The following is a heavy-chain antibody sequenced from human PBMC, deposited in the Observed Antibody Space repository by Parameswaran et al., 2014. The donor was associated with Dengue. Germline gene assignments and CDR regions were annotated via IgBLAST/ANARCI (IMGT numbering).Heavy chain of an antibody. CDR2: VSRSGDKT. J-gene: IGHJ1*01. D-gene: IGHD2-8*01. CDR3: AKDRDRCSNGVCLYFQK. V-gene: IGHV3-23*01. Sequence: WIRQPQEGLEWVSSVSRSGDKTYYADSVKGRFTISRDNSTNTLYLQMNSLRAEDTAVYYCAKDRDRCSNGVCLYFQKWGQGTLVTVSS.